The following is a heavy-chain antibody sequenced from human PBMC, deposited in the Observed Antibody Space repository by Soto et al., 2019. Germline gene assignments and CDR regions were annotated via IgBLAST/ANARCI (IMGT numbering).Heavy chain of an antibody. V-gene: IGHV3-30*18. J-gene: IGHJ4*02. CDR2: ISYDGSNK. CDR3: AKDWRGERRLLEWRPTGSFDY. D-gene: IGHD3-3*01. CDR1: GFTFSSYG. Sequence: GGSLRLSCAASGFTFSSYGMHWVRQAPGKGLEWVAVISYDGSNKYYADSVKGRFTISRDNSKNTLYLQMNSLRAEDTAVYYCAKDWRGERRLLEWRPTGSFDYWGQGTLVTVSS.